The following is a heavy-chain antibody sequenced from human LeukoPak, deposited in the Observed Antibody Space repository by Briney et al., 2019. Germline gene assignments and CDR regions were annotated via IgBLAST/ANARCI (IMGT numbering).Heavy chain of an antibody. Sequence: GGSLRLSCVASGFIVSSNYMSWVRQAPGKGLEWVSVIYSGGGANYADSVKGRFTISRDRSKNTLYLQMNSLRVEDTAVYYCARAPMTTEDYWGQGTLVTVSS. V-gene: IGHV3-53*01. CDR1: GFIVSSNY. CDR2: IYSGGGA. J-gene: IGHJ4*02. CDR3: ARAPMTTEDY. D-gene: IGHD4-17*01.